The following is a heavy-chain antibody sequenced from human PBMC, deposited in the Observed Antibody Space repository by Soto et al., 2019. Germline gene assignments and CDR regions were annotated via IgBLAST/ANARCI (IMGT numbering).Heavy chain of an antibody. CDR3: TTIGWSYCRN. J-gene: IGHJ1*01. V-gene: IGHV3-74*01. CDR2: INSDGTST. CDR1: AFTLSSYS. D-gene: IGHD6-19*01. Sequence: PGGSLRLSCAASAFTLSSYSIHWARQPPEKVLVWVSRINSDGTSTSYTSSVKGPFTLSTHNATHTLYMQMNSLLAEDTAVYYCTTIGWSYCRNWGQGTLVTVSS.